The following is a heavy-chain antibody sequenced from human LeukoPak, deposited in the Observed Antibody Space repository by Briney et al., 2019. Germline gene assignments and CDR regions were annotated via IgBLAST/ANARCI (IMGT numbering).Heavy chain of an antibody. D-gene: IGHD3-22*01. Sequence: GGSLRLSCAASGFTFSSYAMHWVRQAPGKGLEWVAVISYGGSNKYYADSVKGRFTISRDNSKNTLYLQMNSLRAEDTAVYYCARGSYYYDSSGSPGFDYFDYWGQGTLVTVSS. CDR3: ARGSYYYDSSGSPGFDYFDY. J-gene: IGHJ4*02. CDR2: ISYGGSNK. CDR1: GFTFSSYA. V-gene: IGHV3-30*04.